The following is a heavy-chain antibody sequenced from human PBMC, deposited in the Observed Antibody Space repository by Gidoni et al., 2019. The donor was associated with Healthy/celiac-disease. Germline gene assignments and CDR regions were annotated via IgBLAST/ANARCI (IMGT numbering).Heavy chain of an antibody. CDR3: ARDLIGEWELSGGMDV. Sequence: QVQLVEPGAGVVQPGRSLRLSCAASGFTFSSYAMHWVRQAPGKRLEWVAVISYDGSNKYYADSVKGRFTISRDNSKNTLYLQMNSLRAEDTAVYYCARDLIGEWELSGGMDVWGQGTTVTVSS. V-gene: IGHV3-30-3*01. CDR2: ISYDGSNK. CDR1: GFTFSSYA. J-gene: IGHJ6*02. D-gene: IGHD1-26*01.